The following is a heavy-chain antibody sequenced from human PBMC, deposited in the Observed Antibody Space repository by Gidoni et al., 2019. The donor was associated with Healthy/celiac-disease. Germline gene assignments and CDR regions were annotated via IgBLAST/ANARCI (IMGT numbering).Heavy chain of an antibody. CDR3: ARETGPGSPFDP. CDR2: ISYDGSNK. Sequence: QVQLVESGGGVVQPGRSLRLSCAAPGFTFSSYDMHWVRQAPGKGLEWVTVISYDGSNKYYADSLKGRFTISRDNSKNTLYLQMNSLRAEDTAVYYCARETGPGSPFDPWGQGTLVTVSS. J-gene: IGHJ5*02. CDR1: GFTFSSYD. V-gene: IGHV3-30*01.